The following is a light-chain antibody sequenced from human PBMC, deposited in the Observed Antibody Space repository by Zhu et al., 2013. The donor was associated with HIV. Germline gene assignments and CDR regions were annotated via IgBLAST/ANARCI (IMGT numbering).Light chain of an antibody. CDR2: GNT. V-gene: IGLV1-40*01. CDR1: SSNIGAGYD. J-gene: IGLJ2*01. Sequence: QSVLTQPPSVSGAPGQRVTISCTGSSSNIGAGYDVHWYQQLPGTAPKLLIYGNTNRPSGVPDRFSGSKSGTSASLAITGLQADDEADYYCQSYDSTLSGSGVFGGGTKLT. CDR3: QSYDSTLSGSGV.